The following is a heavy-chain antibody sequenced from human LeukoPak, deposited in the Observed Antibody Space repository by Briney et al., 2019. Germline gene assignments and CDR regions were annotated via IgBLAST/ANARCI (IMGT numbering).Heavy chain of an antibody. V-gene: IGHV4-34*01. CDR1: GGSISSYY. Sequence: SETLSLTCTVSGGSISSYYWSWIRQPPGKGLEWIGEINHSGRTNYNPSLKSRVTISVDTSKNQFSLKLSSVTAADTAVYYCARGYGGIYYYYMDVWGKGTTVTVSS. CDR2: INHSGRT. J-gene: IGHJ6*03. D-gene: IGHD3-16*01. CDR3: ARGYGGIYYYYMDV.